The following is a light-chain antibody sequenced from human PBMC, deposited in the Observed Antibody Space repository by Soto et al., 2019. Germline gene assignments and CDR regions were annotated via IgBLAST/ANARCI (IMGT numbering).Light chain of an antibody. V-gene: IGKV1-5*01. CDR2: DAS. CDR1: QSVNIW. CDR3: QHYYTFSSPT. Sequence: DIQMTQSPSTLSASIGDRVTITCRASQSVNIWLAWYQQKPGKAPNLLIYDASTLEGGVPSRFSGSGSGTEFSLTISCLQPDDFATYYCQHYYTFSSPTFGPGTNLEIK. J-gene: IGKJ2*01.